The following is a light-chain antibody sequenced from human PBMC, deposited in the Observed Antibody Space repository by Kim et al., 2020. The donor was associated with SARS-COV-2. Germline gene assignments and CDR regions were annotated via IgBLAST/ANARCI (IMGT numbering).Light chain of an antibody. J-gene: IGLJ1*01. CDR2: GKD. CDR1: SLRTYF. Sequence: SSELTQDPTVSVALGQTVRISCQGDSLRTYFAYWYQKKPGQAPILVIYGKDKRPSGIPARFSGPGSGNTASFTITGPQAEDEADYYCASRDSSGNLFVFGSGTKVTVL. V-gene: IGLV3-19*01. CDR3: ASRDSSGNLFV.